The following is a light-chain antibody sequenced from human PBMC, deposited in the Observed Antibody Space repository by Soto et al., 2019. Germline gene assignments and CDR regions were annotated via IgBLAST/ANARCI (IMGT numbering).Light chain of an antibody. CDR1: SSDVGGYNY. Sequence: QSALTQPASVSGSPGQSITISCTGTSSDVGGYNYVSWYQQHPGKAPKLMIYEVSNRPSGVCNRFSGSKSGNTASLTISGLQAEDEADYYCLSYASSRTLVFGGGTKVTVL. CDR2: EVS. CDR3: LSYASSRTLV. J-gene: IGLJ2*01. V-gene: IGLV2-14*01.